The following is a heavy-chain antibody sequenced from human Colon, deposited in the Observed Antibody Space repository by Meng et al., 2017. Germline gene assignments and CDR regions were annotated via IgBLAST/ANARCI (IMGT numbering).Heavy chain of an antibody. CDR1: GFTFSNAW. CDR3: TTVHSSGWTTTDY. CDR2: IKSKTDGGTT. D-gene: IGHD6-19*01. J-gene: IGHJ4*02. Sequence: SWAASGFTFSNAWMSWVRQAPGKGLEWVGRIKSKTDGGTTDYAAPVKGRFTISRDDSKNTLYLQMNSLKTEDTAVYYCTTVHSSGWTTTDYWGQGTLVTVSS. V-gene: IGHV3-15*01.